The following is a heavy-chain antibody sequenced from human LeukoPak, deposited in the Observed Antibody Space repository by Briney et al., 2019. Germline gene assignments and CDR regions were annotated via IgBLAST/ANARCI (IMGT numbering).Heavy chain of an antibody. CDR1: GVTFSSYG. CDR3: AKDGEYYDILTGYSPFDY. V-gene: IGHV3-23*01. D-gene: IGHD3-9*01. J-gene: IGHJ4*02. CDR2: ISGSCGST. Sequence: PGGSLRLSCAASGVTFSSYGMSWVRQAPGKGLEWVSAISGSCGSTYYADSVKGRFTISIDNSKNTLYLQMNSLRAEDTAVYYCAKDGEYYDILTGYSPFDYWGQGTLVTVSS.